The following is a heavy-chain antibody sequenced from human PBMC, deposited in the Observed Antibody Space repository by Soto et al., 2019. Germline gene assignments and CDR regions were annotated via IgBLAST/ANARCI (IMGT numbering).Heavy chain of an antibody. V-gene: IGHV4-39*01. Sequence: TSETQSLTCTVSGGSISSSSYYWGWIRQPPGKGLEWIGSIYYSGSTYYNPSLKSRVTISVDTSKNQFSLKLSSVTAADTAVYYCARQDRIAAAVPNWFDPWGQGTLVTVSS. J-gene: IGHJ5*02. D-gene: IGHD6-13*01. CDR1: GGSISSSSYY. CDR3: ARQDRIAAAVPNWFDP. CDR2: IYYSGST.